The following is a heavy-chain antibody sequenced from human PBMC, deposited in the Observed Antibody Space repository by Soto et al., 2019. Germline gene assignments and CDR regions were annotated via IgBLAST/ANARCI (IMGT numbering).Heavy chain of an antibody. CDR2: INYSGSF. Sequence: SETLSLTCRVSGYFISSSHWWGWIRQPPGKGLEWIGHINYSGSFYHDPSLKSRVTMSLDTSKHQFSLRLSSVTAVDTAVYYCARIATRNLGWPFDYWGRGTLVTVSS. CDR3: ARIATRNLGWPFDY. V-gene: IGHV4-28*05. D-gene: IGHD1-26*01. J-gene: IGHJ4*02. CDR1: GYFISSSHW.